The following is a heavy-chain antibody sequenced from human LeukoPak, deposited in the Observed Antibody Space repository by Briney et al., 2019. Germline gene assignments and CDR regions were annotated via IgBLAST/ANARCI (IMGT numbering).Heavy chain of an antibody. J-gene: IGHJ3*02. Sequence: GGSLRLSCTASGFTFNNYAMTWVRQAPGKGLEWVSAITGSGAYTNYADSVRGRFTISRDNSKNTIYLQMNSLRAEDTAVYYCAKDSAPSGSYDAFDIWGQGTMVTVSS. D-gene: IGHD1-26*01. CDR1: GFTFNNYA. CDR2: ITGSGAYT. CDR3: AKDSAPSGSYDAFDI. V-gene: IGHV3-23*01.